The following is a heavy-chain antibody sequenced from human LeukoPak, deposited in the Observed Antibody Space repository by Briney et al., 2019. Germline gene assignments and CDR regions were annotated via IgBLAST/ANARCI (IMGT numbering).Heavy chain of an antibody. CDR2: INTNTGNP. D-gene: IGHD2-8*01. CDR1: GYTFTSYA. CDR3: ARDFIVLMVYATGGYYGMDV. Sequence: EASVKVSCKASGYTFTSYAMYWVRQAPGQGLEWMGWINTNTGNPTYAQGFTGRFVFSLDTSVSTAYLQISSLKAEDTAVYYCARDFIVLMVYATGGYYGMDVWGQGTTVTVSS. V-gene: IGHV7-4-1*02. J-gene: IGHJ6*02.